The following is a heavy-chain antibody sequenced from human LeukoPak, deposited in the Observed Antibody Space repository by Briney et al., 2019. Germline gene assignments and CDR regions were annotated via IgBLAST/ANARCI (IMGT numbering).Heavy chain of an antibody. CDR1: GGSISSGSYY. V-gene: IGHV4-61*02. J-gene: IGHJ4*02. Sequence: SQTLSLTCTVSGGSISSGSYYRSWIRQPAGKGLEWIGRIYTSGSTNYNPSLKSRVTISVDTSKNQFSLKLSSVTAADTAVCYCARDPSIAVAGTGFDYWGQGTLVTVSS. CDR3: ARDPSIAVAGTGFDY. CDR2: IYTSGST. D-gene: IGHD6-19*01.